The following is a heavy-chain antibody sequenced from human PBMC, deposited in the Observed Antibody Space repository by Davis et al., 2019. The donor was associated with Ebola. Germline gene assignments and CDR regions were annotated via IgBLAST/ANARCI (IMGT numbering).Heavy chain of an antibody. D-gene: IGHD7-27*01. CDR3: ASLRRTITGMDDSFDI. CDR1: GYSFPDSW. CDR2: IFPRDSDT. V-gene: IGHV5-51*01. J-gene: IGHJ3*02. Sequence: GESLKISCKGSGYSFPDSWIGWVRQMPGKGLEWMGIIFPRDSDTRYSPSFRGQVTISADKSTKTAFLQWSSLKASDTGIYYCASLRRTITGMDDSFDIWGQGTMVTVSS.